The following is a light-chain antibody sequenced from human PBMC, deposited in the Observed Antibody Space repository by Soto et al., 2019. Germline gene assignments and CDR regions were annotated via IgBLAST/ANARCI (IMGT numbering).Light chain of an antibody. J-gene: IGKJ5*01. V-gene: IGKV1-39*01. CDR3: MQALQTFT. CDR2: AVS. CDR1: QSIAIY. Sequence: DIQMTQPPSSLSASVGDRRTIXXRASQSIAIYFRWIQQKPGRAPYXLISAVSNLQSGVPSRVSGSGSGTDFTLKISRVEAEDVGVYYCMQALQTFTFGQGTRLEIK.